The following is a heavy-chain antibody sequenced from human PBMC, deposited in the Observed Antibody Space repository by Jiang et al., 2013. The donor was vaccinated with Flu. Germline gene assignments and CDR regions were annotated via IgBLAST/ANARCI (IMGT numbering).Heavy chain of an antibody. J-gene: IGHJ4*02. V-gene: IGHV4-61*02. D-gene: IGHD3-10*01. Sequence: SGGSISSGSYYWSWIRQPAGKGLEWIGRIYTSGSTNYNPSLKSRVTISVDTSKNQFSLKLSSVTAADTAVYYCARSGALGDGAQWHTYYFDCWGQGTLVTVSS. CDR2: IYTSGST. CDR1: GGSISSGSYY. CDR3: ARSGALGDGAQWHTYYFDC.